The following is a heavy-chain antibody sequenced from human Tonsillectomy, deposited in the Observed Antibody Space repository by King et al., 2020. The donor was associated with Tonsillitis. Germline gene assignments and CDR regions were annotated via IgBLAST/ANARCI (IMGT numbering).Heavy chain of an antibody. CDR2: IFSSDEK. CDR1: GFSLSNARMG. CDR3: ARIQALKPPTDWVYGMDV. Sequence: VTLKESGPVLVKPTETLTLTCTVSGFSLSNARMGVSWIRQPPGKALEWLAHIFSSDEKSYRTFLKSRLTISKDTSKSQVVLTMTNMDPVDTATYYCARIQALKPPTDWVYGMDVWAKGPRSPSP. J-gene: IGHJ6*02. V-gene: IGHV2-26*01. D-gene: IGHD3-9*01.